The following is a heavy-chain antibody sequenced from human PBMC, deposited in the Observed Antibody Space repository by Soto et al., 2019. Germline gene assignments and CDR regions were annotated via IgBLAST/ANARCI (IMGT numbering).Heavy chain of an antibody. Sequence: EVPLLESGGGLVQPGGSLRLSCAASGFTFSSYAMSWVRQAPGKGLEWVSVISGSGDSTYYADSVKGRFTISRDNSKTTLYLQMNSLRAEDTAVYYCARRGPGTYFDYWGQGTLVTVSS. D-gene: IGHD6-13*01. CDR3: ARRGPGTYFDY. CDR2: ISGSGDST. J-gene: IGHJ4*02. V-gene: IGHV3-23*01. CDR1: GFTFSSYA.